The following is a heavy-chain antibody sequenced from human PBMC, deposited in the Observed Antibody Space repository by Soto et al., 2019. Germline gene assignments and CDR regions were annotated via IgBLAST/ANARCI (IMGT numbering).Heavy chain of an antibody. V-gene: IGHV3-23*01. CDR3: AKVYGSGTHNNLPDY. CDR1: GVPFSSYA. D-gene: IGHD3-10*01. Sequence: PGGSLKLSCAASGVPFSSYAMTWVRQAPGKGLEWVSLISGSGGSTYYADSVKGRFTISRDNSRDTLYLQMNSLRAEDTAVYYCAKVYGSGTHNNLPDYWGQGTLDIGSS. CDR2: ISGSGGST. J-gene: IGHJ4*02.